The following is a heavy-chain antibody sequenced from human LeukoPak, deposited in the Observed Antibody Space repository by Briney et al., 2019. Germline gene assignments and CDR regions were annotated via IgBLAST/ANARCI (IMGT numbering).Heavy chain of an antibody. J-gene: IGHJ4*02. CDR2: IHTRGST. D-gene: IGHD6-19*01. Sequence: SQTLSLTCLVSGGSISSFYWGWIRQPPAKGRAWTGYIHTRGSTNYNPSLKSRVTISVDTSKHQFSLKLSSVTAADTAVYYCAREWTYSSGFDYWGQGTLVTVSS. CDR3: AREWTYSSGFDY. CDR1: GGSISSFY. V-gene: IGHV4-59*01.